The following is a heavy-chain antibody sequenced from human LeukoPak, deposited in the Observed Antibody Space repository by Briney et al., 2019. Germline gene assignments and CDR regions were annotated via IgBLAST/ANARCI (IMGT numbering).Heavy chain of an antibody. CDR3: AKERDDSSTVFDS. J-gene: IGHJ4*02. CDR2: ISGSGRGT. Sequence: GGSLRLSCAASGFTFSDYAMSWVRRAPGKGLQWVSSISGSGRGTYSADSVEGRFTVSRDNPRNTLYLQINSLRVEDTAVYYCAKERDDSSTVFDSWGQGTLVTVSS. D-gene: IGHD4-17*01. V-gene: IGHV3-23*01. CDR1: GFTFSDYA.